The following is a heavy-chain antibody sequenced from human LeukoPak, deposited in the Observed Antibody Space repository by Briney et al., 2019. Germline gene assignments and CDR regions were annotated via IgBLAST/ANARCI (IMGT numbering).Heavy chain of an antibody. CDR1: GFTFSSYA. Sequence: GGSLRLSCAASGFTFSSYAMHWVRQAPGKGLEYVSAISSNGGSTYYANSVKGRFTISRDNAKNSLYLQMNSLRAEDTAVYYCARDPGIAANWGQGTLVTVSS. J-gene: IGHJ4*02. D-gene: IGHD6-13*01. V-gene: IGHV3-64*01. CDR2: ISSNGGST. CDR3: ARDPGIAAN.